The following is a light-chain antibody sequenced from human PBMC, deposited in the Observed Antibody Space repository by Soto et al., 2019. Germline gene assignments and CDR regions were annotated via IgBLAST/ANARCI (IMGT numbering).Light chain of an antibody. CDR1: QSLSSY. CDR3: QQRSSWPSWT. V-gene: IGKV3-11*01. J-gene: IGKJ1*01. CDR2: DAS. Sequence: EIVLTQSPATWSLSPGERATLSCRASQSLSSYLAWYQQKPGQAPRLLIYDASNRATGIPARFSGSGSGTDFTLTISSLEPEDFAVYYCQQRSSWPSWTFGQGTKVDIK.